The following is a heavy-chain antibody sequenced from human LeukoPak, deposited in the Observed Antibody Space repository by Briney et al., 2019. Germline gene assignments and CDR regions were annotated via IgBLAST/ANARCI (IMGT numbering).Heavy chain of an antibody. Sequence: SETLSLTCAVYGGSFSGYYWSWIRQPPGKGLEWIGEINHSGSTNYNPSLKSRVTISVDTSKNQFSLKLSSVTAADTAVYYCARRSGWYFIWHGWFDPWGQGTLVTVSS. CDR2: INHSGST. CDR1: GGSFSGYY. J-gene: IGHJ5*02. V-gene: IGHV4-34*01. D-gene: IGHD6-19*01. CDR3: ARRSGWYFIWHGWFDP.